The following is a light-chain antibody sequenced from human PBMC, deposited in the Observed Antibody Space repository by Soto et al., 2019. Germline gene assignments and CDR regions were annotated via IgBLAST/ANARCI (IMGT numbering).Light chain of an antibody. V-gene: IGLV2-8*01. CDR3: SSYAGSNVV. CDR1: SSDVGGYNY. Sequence: QSAVPRPASASGSPGQPATITCTGTSSDVGGYNYVSWYQQHPGKAPKLMIYEVSKRPSGVPDRFSGSKSGNTASLTVSGLQAEDEADYYCSSYAGSNVVFGTGTKVTVL. J-gene: IGLJ1*01. CDR2: EVS.